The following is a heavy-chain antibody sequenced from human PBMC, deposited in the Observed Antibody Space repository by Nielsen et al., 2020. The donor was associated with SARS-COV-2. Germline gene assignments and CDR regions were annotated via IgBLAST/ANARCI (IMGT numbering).Heavy chain of an antibody. D-gene: IGHD3-10*01. J-gene: IGHJ6*03. V-gene: IGHV3-74*01. CDR2: INSDGSST. CDR3: ARDVKTVWFQGLGRYYYYYMDV. CDR1: GFTFSSYW. Sequence: GGSLRLSCAASGFTFSSYWMHWVRQAPGKGLVWVSRINSDGSSTSYADSVKGRFTISRDNAKNTLYLQMNSLGAEDTAVYYCARDVKTVWFQGLGRYYYYYMDVWGKGTTVTVSS.